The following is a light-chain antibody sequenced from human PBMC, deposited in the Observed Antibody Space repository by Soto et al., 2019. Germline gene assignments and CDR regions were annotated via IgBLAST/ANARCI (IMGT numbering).Light chain of an antibody. CDR2: KAS. CDR3: QHSKNYSVA. Sequence: DIQMTQSPSTLSGSVGDRVTITCRASQTISSWLAWYQQKPGKAPKLLIYKASTLKSGVPSRFSGSGSGTEFTLNISRLQPDDFAAYYCQHSKNYSVAFGPGTKVEIK. V-gene: IGKV1-5*03. J-gene: IGKJ1*01. CDR1: QTISSW.